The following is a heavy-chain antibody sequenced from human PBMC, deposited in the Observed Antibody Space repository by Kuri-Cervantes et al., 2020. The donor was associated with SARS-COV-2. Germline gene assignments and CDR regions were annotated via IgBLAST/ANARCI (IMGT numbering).Heavy chain of an antibody. CDR3: ARAPGDSTGYYFFY. D-gene: IGHD3-22*01. V-gene: IGHV1-69*06. J-gene: IGHJ4*02. CDR2: ITPIFGTA. CDR1: GGTFSNNA. Sequence: SVKVSCKASGGTFSNNAINWARQAPGQGLEWIGGITPIFGTANYAQNLQGRVRITADTSTSTSYMDSSGLRSDDTAISYCARAPGDSTGYYFFYWGQGTLVTVSS.